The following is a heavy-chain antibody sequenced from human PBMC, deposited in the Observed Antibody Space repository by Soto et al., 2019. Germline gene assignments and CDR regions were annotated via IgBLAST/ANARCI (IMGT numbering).Heavy chain of an antibody. CDR2: ISYDGSNK. CDR3: AKDPEQQVTYYYYGMHA. CDR1: GFTFSSYG. Sequence: GGSLRLSCAASGFTFSSYGMHWVRQAPGKGLEWVAVISYDGSNKYYADSVKGRFTISRDNSKNTLYLQMNSLRAEDTAVHYCAKDPEQQVTYYYYGMHAWGQGTTVTASS. V-gene: IGHV3-30*18. J-gene: IGHJ6*02. D-gene: IGHD6-13*01.